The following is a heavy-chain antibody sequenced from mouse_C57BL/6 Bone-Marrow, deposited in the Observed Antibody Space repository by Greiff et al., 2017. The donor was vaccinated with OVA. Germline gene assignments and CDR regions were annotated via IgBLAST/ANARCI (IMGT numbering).Heavy chain of an antibody. Sequence: VQLKESGGDLVKPGGSLKLSCAASGFTFSSYGMSWVRQTPDKRLEWVATISSGGSYTYYPDSVKGRVTISRDNAKNTLYLQMSSLKSEDTAMYYCARQSSGYAMDYWGQGTSVTVSS. J-gene: IGHJ4*01. CDR1: GFTFSSYG. CDR2: ISSGGSYT. CDR3: ARQSSGYAMDY. V-gene: IGHV5-6*01. D-gene: IGHD3-2*02.